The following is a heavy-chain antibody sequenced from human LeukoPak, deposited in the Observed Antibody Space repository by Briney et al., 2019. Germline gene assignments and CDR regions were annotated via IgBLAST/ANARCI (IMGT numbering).Heavy chain of an antibody. Sequence: PSETLSLTCAVYGGSFSGYYWSWIRQPPGKGLEWIGEINHSGSTNYNSSLKSRVTISVDTSKNQFSLKLSSVTAADTAVYYCARADSGSYWGGYYFDYWGQGTLVTVSS. V-gene: IGHV4-34*01. CDR3: ARADSGSYWGGYYFDY. D-gene: IGHD1-26*01. CDR1: GGSFSGYY. J-gene: IGHJ4*02. CDR2: INHSGST.